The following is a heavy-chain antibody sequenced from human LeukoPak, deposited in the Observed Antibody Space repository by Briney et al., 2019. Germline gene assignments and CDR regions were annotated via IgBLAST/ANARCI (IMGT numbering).Heavy chain of an antibody. CDR3: ARPYLRGTVVNNWFDP. Sequence: SETLSLTCTVSGGSISSYYWSWIRQPPGKGLEWIGYIYYSGSTNYNPSLKSRVTISVDTSKNQFSLKLSSVTAADTAVYYCARPYLRGTVVNNWFDPWGQGTLVTVSS. D-gene: IGHD4-23*01. CDR2: IYYSGST. CDR1: GGSISSYY. V-gene: IGHV4-59*08. J-gene: IGHJ5*02.